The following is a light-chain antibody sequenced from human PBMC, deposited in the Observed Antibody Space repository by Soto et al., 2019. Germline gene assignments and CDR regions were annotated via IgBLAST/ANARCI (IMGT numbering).Light chain of an antibody. Sequence: EIVLTQSPGTLSVSSGDGATLSCRASQFVTSGHLAWYQQKPGQAPRLLIYDASTRATGIPDRFSGSGSGTDFSLTISRLEPEDFAVYYCQQYGSSVTFGQGTRLEIK. CDR2: DAS. CDR3: QQYGSSVT. CDR1: QFVTSGH. J-gene: IGKJ5*01. V-gene: IGKV3-20*01.